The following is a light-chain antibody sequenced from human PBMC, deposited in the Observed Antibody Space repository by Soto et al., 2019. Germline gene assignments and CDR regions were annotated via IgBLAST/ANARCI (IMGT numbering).Light chain of an antibody. CDR1: QSITSNY. J-gene: IGKJ2*01. Sequence: EIVLTQSPGTLSLSPGERATLFCRASQSITSNYLAWYQQKPGQAPRLLIYNAFLRAAGIPDRLSGSGSGTDFTLSIIILEPEDFAMYYCQHYSNSPLPLYAFGHGTNLEIK. V-gene: IGKV3-20*01. CDR2: NAF. CDR3: QHYSNSPLPLYA.